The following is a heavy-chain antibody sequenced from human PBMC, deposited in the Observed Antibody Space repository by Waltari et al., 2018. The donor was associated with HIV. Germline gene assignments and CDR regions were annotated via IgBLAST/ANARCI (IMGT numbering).Heavy chain of an antibody. D-gene: IGHD2-8*02. CDR3: ARDVQGYCAGERCFYGMDV. J-gene: IGHJ6*02. Sequence: QVQLVESGGGVVQPGRSLRLSWAASGFTVRNYGMHWVGRAPGKGLEWVAVVWQDGSNKYYGDSVKGRFTISRDNSKNTLELQMNSLRAEDTAVYYCARDVQGYCAGERCFYGMDVWGQGTTVTVSS. CDR1: GFTVRNYG. V-gene: IGHV3-33*01. CDR2: VWQDGSNK.